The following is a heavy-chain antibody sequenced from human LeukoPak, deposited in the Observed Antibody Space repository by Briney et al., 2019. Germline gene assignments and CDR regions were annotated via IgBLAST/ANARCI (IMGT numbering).Heavy chain of an antibody. V-gene: IGHV4-59*01. D-gene: IGHD5-18*01. Sequence: SETLSLTCTVSGGSISSYYWSWVRQPPGKGLEWIGYIYYSGSTNYNPSLKSRVTISVDTSKNQFSLKLSSVTAADTAVYYCARGRSTAIDYWGQGTLVTVSS. CDR1: GGSISSYY. J-gene: IGHJ4*02. CDR2: IYYSGST. CDR3: ARGRSTAIDY.